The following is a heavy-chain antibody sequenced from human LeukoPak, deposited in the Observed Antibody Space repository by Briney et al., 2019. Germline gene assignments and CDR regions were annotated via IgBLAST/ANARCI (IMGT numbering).Heavy chain of an antibody. CDR2: INPNSGDT. D-gene: IGHD6-19*01. V-gene: IGHV1-2*06. CDR1: GYTFTGYY. Sequence: ASVKVSCKASGYTFTGYYVHWVRQAPGQGLEWMGRINPNSGDTNYAQKLQGRVTMTTDTSTSTAYMELRSLRSDDTAVYYCARVSRGYSSDSYWGQGTLVTVSS. J-gene: IGHJ4*02. CDR3: ARVSRGYSSDSY.